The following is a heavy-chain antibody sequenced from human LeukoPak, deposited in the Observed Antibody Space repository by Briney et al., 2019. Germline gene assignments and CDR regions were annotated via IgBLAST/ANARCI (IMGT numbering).Heavy chain of an antibody. D-gene: IGHD4-17*01. V-gene: IGHV4-34*01. J-gene: IGHJ4*02. Sequence: PSETLSLTCAVYGGSFSGYYWSWIRQPPGKGLERIGEINHSGSTNYSPSLKSRVTISVDTSKNQFSLKLSSVTAADTAVYYCARAVPKACYFDYCGQGTLVTVSS. CDR2: INHSGST. CDR3: ARAVPKACYFDY. CDR1: GGSFSGYY.